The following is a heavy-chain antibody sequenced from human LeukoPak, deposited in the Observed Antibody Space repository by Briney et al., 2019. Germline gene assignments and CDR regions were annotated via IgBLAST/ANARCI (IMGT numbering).Heavy chain of an antibody. V-gene: IGHV3-48*04. CDR1: GFTFSSYS. Sequence: GGSLRLSCAASGFTFSSYSMNWVRQAPGKGLEWVSYISSSSSTIYYADSVKGRFTISRDNAKNTLYLQMNSLRAEDTAVYYCAKTLLTDFRGITSPYKSDWGQGTLVTVSS. D-gene: IGHD3-10*01. J-gene: IGHJ4*02. CDR2: ISSSSSTI. CDR3: AKTLLTDFRGITSPYKSD.